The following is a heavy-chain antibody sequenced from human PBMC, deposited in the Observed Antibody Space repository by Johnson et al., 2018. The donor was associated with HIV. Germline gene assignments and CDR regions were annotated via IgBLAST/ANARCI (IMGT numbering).Heavy chain of an antibody. D-gene: IGHD3-10*01. CDR2: INWNGGRT. V-gene: IGHV3-20*04. CDR1: GFTLNNYD. J-gene: IGHJ3*02. CDR3: ARRGITIVADAFDI. Sequence: VQLVESGGGVVQPGRSLRLSCAASGFTLNNYDMHWVRQDIGKGLEWVSGINWNGGRTGYADSVKGRFTISRDNAKKLLYLQMYSLRAEDTAFYYCARRGITIVADAFDIWGQGTMVTVSS.